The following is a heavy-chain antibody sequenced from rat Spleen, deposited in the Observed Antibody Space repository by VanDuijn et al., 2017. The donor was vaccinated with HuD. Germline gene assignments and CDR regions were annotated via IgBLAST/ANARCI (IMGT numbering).Heavy chain of an antibody. J-gene: IGHJ2*01. CDR1: GITFSDYY. CDR3: TTGSGEDY. Sequence: EVQLVESGGGLVQPGRSLTLSCAASGITFSDYYMAWVRQAPAKGLEWVAAISYDGSTTYYRDSVKGRFTISRDNAKSTLYLQMDSLRSEDTATYYCTTGSGEDYWGQGVMVTVSS. CDR2: ISYDGSTT. D-gene: IGHD1-1*01. V-gene: IGHV5-20*01.